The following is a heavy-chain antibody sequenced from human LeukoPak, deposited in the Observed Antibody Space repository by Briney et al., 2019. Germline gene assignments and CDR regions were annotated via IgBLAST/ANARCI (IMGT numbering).Heavy chain of an antibody. CDR1: GGTFSSYA. CDR2: IIPIFGTA. V-gene: IGHV1-69*05. J-gene: IGHJ6*03. D-gene: IGHD4-17*01. Sequence: SVKVSCKASGGTFSSYAISWVRQAPGQGLEWMGRIIPIFGTANYAQKFQGRVTITTDESTSTAYMELSSLRSEDTAVYYCARDGDVTVTSHPYYYYYMDVWGKGTTVTVSS. CDR3: ARDGDVTVTSHPYYYYYMDV.